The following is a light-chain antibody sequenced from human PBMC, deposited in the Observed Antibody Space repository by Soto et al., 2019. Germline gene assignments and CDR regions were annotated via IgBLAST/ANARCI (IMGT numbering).Light chain of an antibody. CDR3: QSYASSLSAYV. J-gene: IGLJ1*01. CDR1: SSNIGAGYD. V-gene: IGLV1-40*01. Sequence: QSVLAQPPSVSGAPGQKVTISCTGSSSNIGAGYDLHWYQQLPGTAPKLLLYGNSNRPSGVPDRFSGSKSGTSASLAITGLQAEDEADYYCQSYASSLSAYVFGTRTKVTVL. CDR2: GNS.